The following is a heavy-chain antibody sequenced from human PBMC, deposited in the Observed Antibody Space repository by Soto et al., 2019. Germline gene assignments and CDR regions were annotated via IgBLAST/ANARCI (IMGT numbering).Heavy chain of an antibody. V-gene: IGHV3-33*01. D-gene: IGHD2-2*01. CDR1: GFTFSSYG. CDR2: IWYDGSNK. Sequence: PGGSLRLSCAASGFTFSSYGMHWVRQAPGKGLEWVAVIWYDGSNKYYADSVKGRFTISRDNSKNTLYLQMNSLRAEDTAVYYCARDFGKHIQLLPNWFDPWGQGTLVTVSS. J-gene: IGHJ5*02. CDR3: ARDFGKHIQLLPNWFDP.